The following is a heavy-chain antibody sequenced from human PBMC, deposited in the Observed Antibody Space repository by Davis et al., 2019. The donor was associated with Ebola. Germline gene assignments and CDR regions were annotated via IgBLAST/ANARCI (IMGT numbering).Heavy chain of an antibody. CDR3: ARAGAAGSNGWIDP. J-gene: IGHJ5*02. V-gene: IGHV4-31*03. CDR2: IYYSGST. D-gene: IGHD4-11*01. CDR1: GGSISSGGYY. Sequence: MPSETLSLTCTVSGGSISSGGYYWSWIRQHPGKGLEWIGYIYYSGSTFYKPSLTSRITISVDTSKNQFSLKVTSVTAADTAIYYCARAGAAGSNGWIDPWGQGTLVTVSS.